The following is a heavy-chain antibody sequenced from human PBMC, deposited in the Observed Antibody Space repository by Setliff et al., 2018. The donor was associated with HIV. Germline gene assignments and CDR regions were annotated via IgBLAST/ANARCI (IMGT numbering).Heavy chain of an antibody. CDR3: ARATYSGSPNPPQDY. CDR2: IYNSGGT. V-gene: IGHV4-31*03. J-gene: IGHJ4*02. D-gene: IGHD1-26*01. Sequence: LSLTCTVSGGSISTGGYYWSWIRQHPGKGLEWIGYIYNSGGTYYNPSLKSRITMSIDTSKNQFSLKLNSVTAADTAVYFCARATYSGSPNPPQDYWGQGTLVTVSS. CDR1: GGSISTGGYY.